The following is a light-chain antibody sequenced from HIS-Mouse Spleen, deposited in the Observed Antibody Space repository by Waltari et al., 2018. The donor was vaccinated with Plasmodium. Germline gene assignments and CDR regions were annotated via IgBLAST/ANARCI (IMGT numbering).Light chain of an antibody. CDR3: QAWDSRTAYV. CDR1: KLGDKY. Sequence: SYELTQPPSVSVSPGQTASITCSGDKLGDKYASWYQQSPGQSPVLVIDQDSKRPSGFRGGVFGSNDGNTGSLTISGTQAMDEADYYCQAWDSRTAYVFGTGTKVTVL. V-gene: IGLV3-1*01. CDR2: QDS. J-gene: IGLJ1*01.